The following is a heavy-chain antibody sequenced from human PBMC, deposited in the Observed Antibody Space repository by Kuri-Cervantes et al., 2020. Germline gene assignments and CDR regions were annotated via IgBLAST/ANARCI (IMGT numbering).Heavy chain of an antibody. Sequence: GGSLRLSCAASGFTFSDYYMSWIRQAPGKGLEWVSYISSSGSTIYYADSVKGRFTISRDNAKNSLYLQMNSLRAEDTAVYYCAKVEYYDSSGRTTNYYYGMDVWGQGTTVTVSS. D-gene: IGHD3-22*01. CDR1: GFTFSDYY. CDR2: ISSSGSTI. J-gene: IGHJ6*02. V-gene: IGHV3-11*01. CDR3: AKVEYYDSSGRTTNYYYGMDV.